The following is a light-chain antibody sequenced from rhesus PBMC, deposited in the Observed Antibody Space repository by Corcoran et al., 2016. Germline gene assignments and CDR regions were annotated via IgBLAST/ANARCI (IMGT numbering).Light chain of an antibody. V-gene: IGKV1-74*01. CDR2: KAT. J-gene: IGKJ2*01. CDR3: QHAYVTPYS. CDR1: GNVNTY. Sequence: DIQMTQSPSSLSASVGDRDTITCRASGNVNTYLNWYQQKPGKSPKLLIYKATTLQSGVPSRFSGSGSGTDYTFTISSLQPEDVATYYGQHAYVTPYSFGQGAKVEIE.